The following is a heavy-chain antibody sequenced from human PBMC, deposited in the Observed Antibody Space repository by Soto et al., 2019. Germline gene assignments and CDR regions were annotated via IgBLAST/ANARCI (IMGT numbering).Heavy chain of an antibody. V-gene: IGHV3-23*01. J-gene: IGHJ4*02. CDR3: ANPSTRYCGGACSWDY. D-gene: IGHD2-21*02. Sequence: EVQVLEYGGGLVQPGGSLRLSCAASGFTFSSYAMSWVRQGPGKGLEWVSAISESGGSTYYADSVKGRFTISRDNSKNTLYRQMNTLSVVDTGVYYCANPSTRYCGGACSWDYWGQGTLVTVSS. CDR2: ISESGGST. CDR1: GFTFSSYA.